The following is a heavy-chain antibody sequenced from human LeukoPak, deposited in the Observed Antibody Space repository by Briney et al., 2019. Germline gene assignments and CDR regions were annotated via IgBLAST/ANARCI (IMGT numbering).Heavy chain of an antibody. J-gene: IGHJ5*02. CDR2: INHSGST. Sequence: PSETLSLTCAVYGGSFSGYYWSWIRQPPGKGLEWIGEINHSGSTNYNPSLKSRVTTSVDTSKNQFSLKLSSVTAADTAVYYCARGPRIVVAANNWFDPWGQGTLVTVSS. CDR3: ARGPRIVVAANNWFDP. CDR1: GGSFSGYY. D-gene: IGHD2-15*01. V-gene: IGHV4-34*01.